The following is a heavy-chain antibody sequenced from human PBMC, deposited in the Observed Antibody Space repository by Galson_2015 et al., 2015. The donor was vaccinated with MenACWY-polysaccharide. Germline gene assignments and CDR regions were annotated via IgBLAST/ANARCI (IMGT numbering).Heavy chain of an antibody. CDR2: MSSGGDYI. CDR1: GFTLSAYT. D-gene: IGHD3-22*01. Sequence: SLRLSCAASGFTLSAYTMNWVRQAPGKGLEWVSYMSSGGDYICYADSVKGRFTISRDNINNSLYLQMSSLRAEDTAVYYCARAVIRNNWFDPWGQGTLVTVSS. J-gene: IGHJ5*02. CDR3: ARAVIRNNWFDP. V-gene: IGHV3-21*01.